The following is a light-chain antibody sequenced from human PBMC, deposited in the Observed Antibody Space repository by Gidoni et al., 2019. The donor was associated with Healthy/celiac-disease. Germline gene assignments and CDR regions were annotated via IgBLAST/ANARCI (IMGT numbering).Light chain of an antibody. Sequence: EIVMTQSPATLSVSPGARATLSCRASQSVSSNLAWYQQTPGQAPRRLLSGASTRATGIPAMFSGSGSGTEFPLTISSRQSEDFAVYYCQQYNNWPRTFGQGTKVEIK. CDR2: GAS. CDR3: QQYNNWPRT. J-gene: IGKJ1*01. V-gene: IGKV3-15*01. CDR1: QSVSSN.